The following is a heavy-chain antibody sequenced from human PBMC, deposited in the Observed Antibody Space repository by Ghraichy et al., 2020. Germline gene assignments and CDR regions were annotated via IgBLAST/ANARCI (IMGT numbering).Heavy chain of an antibody. CDR1: GYTFTSYD. CDR2: MNPNSGNT. CDR3: ARSDYGNARGDY. V-gene: IGHV1-8*01. D-gene: IGHD4-17*01. Sequence: ASVKVSCKASGYTFTSYDINWVRQATGQGLEWMGWMNPNSGNTGYAQKFQGRVTMTRNTSISTAYMELSSLRSEDRAVYYCARSDYGNARGDYWGQGTLVTVSS. J-gene: IGHJ4*02.